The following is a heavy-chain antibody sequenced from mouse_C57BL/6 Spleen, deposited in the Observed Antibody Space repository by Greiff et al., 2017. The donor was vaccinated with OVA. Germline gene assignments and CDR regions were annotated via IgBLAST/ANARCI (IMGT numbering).Heavy chain of an antibody. CDR2: INPSTGGT. Sequence: VQLQQSGPELVKPGASVKISCKASGYSFTGYYMNWVKQSPEKSLEWIGEINPSTGGTTYNQKFKAKATSTVDKSSSTAYMQLKSLTSEDSAVYYCARSDYWGQGTTLTVSS. V-gene: IGHV1-42*01. J-gene: IGHJ2*01. CDR3: ARSDY. CDR1: GYSFTGYY.